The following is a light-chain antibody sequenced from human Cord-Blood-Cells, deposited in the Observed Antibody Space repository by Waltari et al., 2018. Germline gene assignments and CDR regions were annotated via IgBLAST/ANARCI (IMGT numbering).Light chain of an antibody. Sequence: DIQMTQSPSSLSASVGDRVTITCRASQSISSYLNWYQQKPGKAPKLLIYAASSLQSGVPLRFRGSGSGKDVTPTIRSLQSEEFATYSGRKNYRTPYRFGQGTKLEIK. V-gene: IGKV1-39*01. CDR2: AAS. CDR3: RKNYRTPYR. J-gene: IGKJ2*03. CDR1: QSISSY.